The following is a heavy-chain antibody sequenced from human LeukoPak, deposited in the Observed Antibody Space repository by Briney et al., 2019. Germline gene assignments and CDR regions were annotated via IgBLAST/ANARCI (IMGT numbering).Heavy chain of an antibody. Sequence: ASVKVSCKASGYTFTSYYLHWVRQAPGQGLEWMGIINPIGGSTTYAQKFQGRVTMTRDTSTSTVYMELSSLRSEDTAVYYCARDLDGIAVAGTEDYWGQGTLVTVSS. CDR2: INPIGGST. J-gene: IGHJ4*02. V-gene: IGHV1-46*01. D-gene: IGHD6-19*01. CDR3: ARDLDGIAVAGTEDY. CDR1: GYTFTSYY.